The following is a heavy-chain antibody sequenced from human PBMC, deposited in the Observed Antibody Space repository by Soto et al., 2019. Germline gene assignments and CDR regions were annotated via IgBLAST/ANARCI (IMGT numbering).Heavy chain of an antibody. Sequence: PSETLSLTCSVSGGSISSGAYYWSWIRHAAGKGLEWIGYIYYTGSAYYSPSLKSRVTISLDTSRDQFSLKVTSVTAADTAVYYCARTGYIYGSDAYDIWGRGTFVTVSS. D-gene: IGHD5-18*01. CDR2: IYYTGSA. CDR1: GGSISSGAYY. V-gene: IGHV4-31*03. J-gene: IGHJ3*02. CDR3: ARTGYIYGSDAYDI.